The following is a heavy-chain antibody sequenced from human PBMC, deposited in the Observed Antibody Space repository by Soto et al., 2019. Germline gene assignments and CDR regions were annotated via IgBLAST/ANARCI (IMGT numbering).Heavy chain of an antibody. CDR3: TRDQVDSSGYYCIDY. Sequence: GGSLRLSCAASGFTFSRYWMHWVRQPPGKGLVWVSRISSDGSSTIYADSVKGRFTISRDNAKNTLHLQMNSLRAEDTATYYCTRDQVDSSGYYCIDYQGQITLVTVSS. D-gene: IGHD3-22*01. CDR1: GFTFSRYW. J-gene: IGHJ4*02. CDR2: ISSDGSST. V-gene: IGHV3-74*01.